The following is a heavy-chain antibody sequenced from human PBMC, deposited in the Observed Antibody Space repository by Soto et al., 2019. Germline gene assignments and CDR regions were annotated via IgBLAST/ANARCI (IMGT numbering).Heavy chain of an antibody. CDR1: GYAFTTYG. D-gene: IGHD1-1*01. CDR2: ISAHNGNT. J-gene: IGHJ4*02. V-gene: IGHV1-18*01. Sequence: QVHLVQSGAEVKKPGASVKVSCKGSGYAFTTYGITWVRQAPGQGLEWMGWISAHNGNTNYAQKLQGRVTVTRDTSTSTVYMELRSLRYDARAVYYCARGRYGDYWGQGALVTVYS. CDR3: ARGRYGDY.